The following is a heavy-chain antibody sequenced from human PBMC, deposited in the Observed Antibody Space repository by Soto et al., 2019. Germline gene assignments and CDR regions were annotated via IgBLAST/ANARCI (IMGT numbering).Heavy chain of an antibody. CDR1: GFTFSSYT. CDR3: ARSGPRSSWYPTEYFQH. CDR2: ITGSGDFT. Sequence: PGGSLRLSCAASGFTFSSYTMSWVRQAPGKGLEWVSAITGSGDFTNYADSVKGRFTISRDNSKNTLYLQMNSLRAEDTAVYYCARSGPRSSWYPTEYFQHWGQGTLVTVSS. J-gene: IGHJ1*01. D-gene: IGHD6-13*01. V-gene: IGHV3-23*01.